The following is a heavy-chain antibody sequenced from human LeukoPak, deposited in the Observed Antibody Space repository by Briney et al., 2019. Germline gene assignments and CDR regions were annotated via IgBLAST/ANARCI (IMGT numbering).Heavy chain of an antibody. D-gene: IGHD3-22*01. Sequence: GESLKISCKGSGYSFTCHWIGWVRQMPGKGLEWMGIIYPGDSETRYSPSFQGQVTISADKSISTAYLQWSSLKASDTAMYYCARRYYYDSSGYYLAHDAFDTWGQGTMVTVSS. J-gene: IGHJ3*02. V-gene: IGHV5-51*01. CDR1: GYSFTCHW. CDR3: ARRYYYDSSGYYLAHDAFDT. CDR2: IYPGDSET.